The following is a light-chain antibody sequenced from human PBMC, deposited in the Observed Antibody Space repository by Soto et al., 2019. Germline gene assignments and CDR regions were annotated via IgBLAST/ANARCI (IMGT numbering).Light chain of an antibody. Sequence: EIVMAQSPATLSVSPGERATLSCRASQSVSSYLAWYQQQPGQAPRLLIYGASSRATDIPDRFSGSGSGTDFTLTISRLEPEDFAVYYCQQYGSSSWTFGQGTKVDIK. CDR3: QQYGSSSWT. J-gene: IGKJ1*01. CDR1: QSVSSY. CDR2: GAS. V-gene: IGKV3-20*01.